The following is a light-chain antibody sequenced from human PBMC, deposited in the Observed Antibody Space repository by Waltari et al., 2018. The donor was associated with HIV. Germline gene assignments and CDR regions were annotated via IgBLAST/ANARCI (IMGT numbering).Light chain of an antibody. CDR1: QNIQNY. V-gene: IGKV1-39*01. Sequence: DIQMTQSPSALSASLGKRVTITCRSSQNIQNYVNWYQQKPGKAPKILIYAATNVQSGVPSRFIGSGSGTEFTLSVASLEREDAATYFCQQSYSTPPYTFGQGTKVQI. CDR2: AAT. CDR3: QQSYSTPPYT. J-gene: IGKJ2*01.